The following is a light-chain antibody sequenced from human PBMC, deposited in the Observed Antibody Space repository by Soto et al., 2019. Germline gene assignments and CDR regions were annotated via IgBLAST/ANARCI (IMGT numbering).Light chain of an antibody. CDR3: LSKASTISYV. Sequence: QSVLTQPASVSGSPVQSIAISCTGTTSDVGGYNYVSWYQQHPGKVPKLLIHEVSNRPSGVSNRFSGAKSGNTASLTISGLQAEDEADYYCLSKASTISYVFGTGTKVTVL. J-gene: IGLJ1*01. CDR1: TSDVGGYNY. V-gene: IGLV2-14*01. CDR2: EVS.